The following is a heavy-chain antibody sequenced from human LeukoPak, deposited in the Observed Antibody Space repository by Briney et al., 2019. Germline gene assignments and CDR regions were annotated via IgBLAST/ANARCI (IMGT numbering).Heavy chain of an antibody. Sequence: ASVKVSCKASGYTFTSYDINWVRQATGQGLEWMGWMNPNSGNTGYAQKLQGRVTITRNTSISTAYMELSSLRSEDTAVYYCARGAAYCGGDCYPTWGQGTLVTVSS. J-gene: IGHJ5*02. CDR3: ARGAAYCGGDCYPT. D-gene: IGHD2-21*01. CDR1: GYTFTSYD. CDR2: MNPNSGNT. V-gene: IGHV1-8*03.